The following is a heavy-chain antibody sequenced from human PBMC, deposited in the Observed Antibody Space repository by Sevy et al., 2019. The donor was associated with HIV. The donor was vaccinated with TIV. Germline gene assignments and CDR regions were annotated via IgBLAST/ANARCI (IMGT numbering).Heavy chain of an antibody. CDR2: ICYSGST. Sequence: SETLSLTCTVSGGSVSSGSYYWSWIRQPPGKGLEWIGYICYSGSTNYNPSLKSRVTISLDTSKDHFSLKMTSVTTADTAVYYCARDDPVMNALDIWGQGTMVTVS. D-gene: IGHD3-16*01. V-gene: IGHV4-61*03. CDR3: ARDDPVMNALDI. J-gene: IGHJ3*02. CDR1: GGSVSSGSYY.